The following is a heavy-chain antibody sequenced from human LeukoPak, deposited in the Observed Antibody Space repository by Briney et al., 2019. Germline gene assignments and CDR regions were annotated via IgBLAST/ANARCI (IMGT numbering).Heavy chain of an antibody. D-gene: IGHD3-10*01. CDR2: FDPEDGET. CDR3: ATDLSTYYYGSGRNYFDY. Sequence: GASVKVSCKVSGYTLTELSMHWVRQAPGKGLEWVGGFDPEDGETIYAQKFQGRVTMTEDTSTDTAYMELSSLRSEDTAVYYCATDLSTYYYGSGRNYFDYWGQGTLVTVSS. V-gene: IGHV1-24*01. J-gene: IGHJ4*02. CDR1: GYTLTELS.